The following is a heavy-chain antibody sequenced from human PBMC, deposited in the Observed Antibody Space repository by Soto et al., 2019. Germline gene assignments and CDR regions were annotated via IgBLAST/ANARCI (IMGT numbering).Heavy chain of an antibody. CDR1: GYVFSGFG. V-gene: IGHV1-18*01. Sequence: ASVKVSCKASGYVFSGFGINWVRQVPGQGLEWMGWIRPYNGNKNYAQKFQGRVTMTTDTSTSTAYMETRSLRSDDTAVYYCARDLDGSGSYYTDYWGQGSLVTVSS. J-gene: IGHJ4*02. CDR3: ARDLDGSGSYYTDY. D-gene: IGHD3-10*01. CDR2: IRPYNGNK.